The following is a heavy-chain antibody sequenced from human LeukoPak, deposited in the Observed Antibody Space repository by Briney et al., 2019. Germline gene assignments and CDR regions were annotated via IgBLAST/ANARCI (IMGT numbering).Heavy chain of an antibody. Sequence: GRSLRLSCAASGFTFSKYGIHWVRQAPGKGLEWVAVISFDGSSKYHADSVKGRFTISGDNSKNTVYLQMNSLRIEDTAVYYCAKDRGFSFASGSSELDYWGQGTRVTVSS. V-gene: IGHV3-30*18. CDR3: AKDRGFSFASGSSELDY. CDR2: ISFDGSSK. CDR1: GFTFSKYG. J-gene: IGHJ4*02. D-gene: IGHD3-10*01.